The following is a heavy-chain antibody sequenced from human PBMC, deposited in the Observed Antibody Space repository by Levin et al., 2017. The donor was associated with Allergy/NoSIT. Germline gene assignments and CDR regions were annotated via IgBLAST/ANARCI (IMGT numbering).Heavy chain of an antibody. CDR1: GFTFSSYA. V-gene: IGHV3-30-3*01. D-gene: IGHD3-10*01. J-gene: IGHJ5*02. CDR3: ARDSGDYYGSGEP. Sequence: QAGESLKISCAASGFTFSSYAMHWVRQAPGKGLEWVAVISYDGSNKYYADSVKGRFTISRDNSKNTLYLQMNSLRAEDTAVYYCARDSGDYYGSGEPWGQGTLVTVSS. CDR2: ISYDGSNK.